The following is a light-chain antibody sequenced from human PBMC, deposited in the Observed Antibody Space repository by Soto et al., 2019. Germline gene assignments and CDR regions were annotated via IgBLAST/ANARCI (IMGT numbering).Light chain of an antibody. CDR3: QQSYSTAYT. CDR2: AAS. J-gene: IGKJ5*01. Sequence: DLQMTQSPSSLSASVGDRVTITCRASQGISSYLRWYQQKPGKAPKFLIYAASSLQRVVPSRVSGSGSGTDFTLTISSLQPDDVETCYCQQSYSTAYTFGQRTPLQIK. V-gene: IGKV1-39*01. CDR1: QGISSY.